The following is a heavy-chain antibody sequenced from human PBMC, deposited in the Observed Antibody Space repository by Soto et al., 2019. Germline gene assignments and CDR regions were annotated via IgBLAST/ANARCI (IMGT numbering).Heavy chain of an antibody. J-gene: IGHJ4*02. CDR1: GGSISSYY. Sequence: SETLSLTCTVSGGSISSYYWSWIRQPPGKGLEWIGYIYYSGSTNYNPSLKSRVTISVDTSKNQFSLKLSSVTAADTAVYYCARSFGELLYLDDWGQGTLVTVSS. V-gene: IGHV4-59*01. CDR3: ARSFGELLYLDD. D-gene: IGHD3-10*01. CDR2: IYYSGST.